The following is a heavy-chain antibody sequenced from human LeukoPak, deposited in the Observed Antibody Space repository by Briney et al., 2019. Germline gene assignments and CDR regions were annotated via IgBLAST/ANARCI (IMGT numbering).Heavy chain of an antibody. D-gene: IGHD3-3*01. CDR1: GFTFSVYA. J-gene: IGHJ4*02. CDR3: AKYDAYDFWSGNSPSLFDY. CDR2: ISGSGGST. V-gene: IGHV3-23*01. Sequence: PGGSLRLSCAASGFTFSVYAMSWVRQAPEKGLEWVSGISGSGGSTNYADSVKGRFSISRDNSKNTLYLQMNSLRAEDTALYYCAKYDAYDFWSGNSPSLFDYWGQGTLVTVSS.